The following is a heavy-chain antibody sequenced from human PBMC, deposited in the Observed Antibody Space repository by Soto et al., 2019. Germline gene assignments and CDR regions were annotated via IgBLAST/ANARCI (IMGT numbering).Heavy chain of an antibody. J-gene: IGHJ4*02. CDR2: ISGKNGNT. V-gene: IGHV1-18*04. CDR1: GYTFTDFG. Sequence: QVQLVQSGGELKKPGASVKVSCKASGYTFTDFGITWVRQAPGQGLEWMGWISGKNGNTNYAQRVQGRVTLTADTSTSTAYMEMRALTSDDTGIYYCARSDYYGDTGTFEHWGQGTPVTVSS. CDR3: ARSDYYGDTGTFEH. D-gene: IGHD4-17*01.